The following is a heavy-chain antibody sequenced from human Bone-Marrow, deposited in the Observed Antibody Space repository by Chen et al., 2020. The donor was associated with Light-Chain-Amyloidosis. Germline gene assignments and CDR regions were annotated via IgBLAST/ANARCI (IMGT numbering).Heavy chain of an antibody. D-gene: IGHD2-2*01. Sequence: EVQLVESGGVVVQPGGSLRLSCAASGFTFDDFTMHWVRQVPGKGLEWVSLISWDGRSTYYADSVKGRFTISRDNSKNSLYLQMNSLRTEDTALYYCVKDIEQYQLLFELGYWGQGTLVTVSS. V-gene: IGHV3-43*01. CDR3: VKDIEQYQLLFELGY. CDR2: ISWDGRST. CDR1: GFTFDDFT. J-gene: IGHJ4*02.